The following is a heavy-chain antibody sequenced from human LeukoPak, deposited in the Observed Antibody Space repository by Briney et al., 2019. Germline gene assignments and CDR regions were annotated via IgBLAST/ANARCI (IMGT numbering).Heavy chain of an antibody. CDR3: ATDGVNWNSAYFDY. J-gene: IGHJ4*02. CDR2: FDPEDGET. CDR1: GYTLTELS. V-gene: IGHV1-24*01. Sequence: ALVKVSCKVSGYTLTELSMHWVRQAPGKGLEWMGGFDPEDGETIYAQKFQGRVTMTEDTSTDTAYMELSSLRSEDTAVYYCATDGVNWNSAYFDYWGQGTLVTVSS. D-gene: IGHD1/OR15-1a*01.